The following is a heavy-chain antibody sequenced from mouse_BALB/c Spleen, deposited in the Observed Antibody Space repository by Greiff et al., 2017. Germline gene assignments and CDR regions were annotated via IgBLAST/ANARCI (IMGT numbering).Heavy chain of an antibody. Sequence: QVQLKHSGAELLKPGASVKISCKATGYTFSSYWIEWVKQRPGHGLEWIGEILPGSGSTNYNEKFKGKATFTADTSSNTAYMQLSSLTSEDSAVYYCARGVLRDAMDYWGQGTSVTVAS. CDR2: ILPGSGST. J-gene: IGHJ4*01. D-gene: IGHD1-1*01. CDR3: ARGVLRDAMDY. CDR1: GYTFSSYW. V-gene: IGHV1-9*01.